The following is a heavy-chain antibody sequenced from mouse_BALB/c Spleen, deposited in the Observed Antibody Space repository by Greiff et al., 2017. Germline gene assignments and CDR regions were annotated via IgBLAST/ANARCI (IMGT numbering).Heavy chain of an antibody. D-gene: IGHD4-1*02. CDR3: NAQLVFAY. CDR2: IDPENGDT. CDR1: GFNIKDYY. J-gene: IGHJ3*01. V-gene: IGHV14-4*02. Sequence: EVQVVESGAELVRSGASVKLSCTASGFNIKDYYMHWVKQRPEQGLEWIGWIDPENGDTEYAPKFQGKATMTADTSSNTAYLQLSSLTSEDTAVYYCNAQLVFAYWGQGTLVTVSA.